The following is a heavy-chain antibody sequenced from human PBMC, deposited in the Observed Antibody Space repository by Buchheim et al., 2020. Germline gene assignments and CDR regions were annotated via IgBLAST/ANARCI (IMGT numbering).Heavy chain of an antibody. Sequence: QLQLQESGSGLVKPSQTLSLTCAVSGGSISSGGYSWSWIRQPPGKGLEWIGYIYHSGSTYYNPSLKSRVTISVDRSKHQFPLKLSSVTAADTAVYYCARSYYDSSGYYYCDYWGQGTL. CDR2: IYHSGST. J-gene: IGHJ4*02. V-gene: IGHV4-30-2*01. D-gene: IGHD3-22*01. CDR3: ARSYYDSSGYYYCDY. CDR1: GGSISSGGYS.